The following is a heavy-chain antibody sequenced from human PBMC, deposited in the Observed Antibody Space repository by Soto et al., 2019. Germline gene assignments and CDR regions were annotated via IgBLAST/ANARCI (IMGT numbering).Heavy chain of an antibody. V-gene: IGHV3-23*01. CDR1: GFTFTTYA. D-gene: IGHD4-17*01. CDR3: AHPRGYGVFDAYDI. CDR2: ISAGGGTT. Sequence: GGSLRLSCAASGFTFTTYAMSWVRQSPGKGLEWVSAISAGGGTTYYADSVKDRFTISRDNSMNALYLQIHSLRVEDTAVYYCAHPRGYGVFDAYDIWGQGTMVTVSS. J-gene: IGHJ3*02.